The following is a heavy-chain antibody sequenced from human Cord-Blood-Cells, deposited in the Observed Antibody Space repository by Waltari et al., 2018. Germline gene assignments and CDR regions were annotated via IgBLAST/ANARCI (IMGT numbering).Heavy chain of an antibody. V-gene: IGHV3-33*01. D-gene: IGHD6-13*01. CDR2: IWYDGSNT. J-gene: IGHJ3*02. CDR3: ARPRLQLVRDDAFDI. CDR1: GFTFSSYG. Sequence: QVQLVESGGGVVQPGRSLRLPWAAPGFTFSSYGMHWVRQAPGKGLEWVAVIWYDGSNTYYADSVKGRFTISRDNSKNTLYVQMNSLRAEDTAVYYCARPRLQLVRDDAFDIWGQGTMVTVSS.